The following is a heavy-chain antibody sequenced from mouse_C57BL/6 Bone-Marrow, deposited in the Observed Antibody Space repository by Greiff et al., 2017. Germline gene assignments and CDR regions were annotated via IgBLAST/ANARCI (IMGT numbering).Heavy chain of an antibody. CDR3: AKVVTVVVFIKSIDY. CDR2: FSSGGGTI. D-gene: IGHD1-1*01. V-gene: IGHV5-17*01. Sequence: EVHLVESGGGLVKPARSLRLSCAVSGFTFSAYGMVWVRQAPEKGLEWVAYFSSGGGTIYHADTVKGRFTLSRDNAKNTLFLQMTSLRSEDTAMYYCAKVVTVVVFIKSIDYWGPGATVTAS. CDR1: GFTFSAYG. J-gene: IGHJ4*01.